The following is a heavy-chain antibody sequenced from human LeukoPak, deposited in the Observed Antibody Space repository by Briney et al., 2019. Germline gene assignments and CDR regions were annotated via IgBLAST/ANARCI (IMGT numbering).Heavy chain of an antibody. V-gene: IGHV3-74*01. Sequence: GGSLRLSCAASGFTFSNYWMHWVRQAPGKGPVWVSRINFDGTTTTYADSVKGRFTISRDNAKNTLYLQMNSLQVEDTALYYCARGLNWNQVDYWGQGTLVTVSS. D-gene: IGHD1-1*01. CDR2: INFDGTTT. CDR3: ARGLNWNQVDY. J-gene: IGHJ4*02. CDR1: GFTFSNYW.